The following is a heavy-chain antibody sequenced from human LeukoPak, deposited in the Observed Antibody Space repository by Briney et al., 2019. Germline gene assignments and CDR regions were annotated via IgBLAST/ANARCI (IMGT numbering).Heavy chain of an antibody. CDR1: GGSLSGYY. CDR2: IDHSGNT. D-gene: IGHD7-27*01. Sequence: SETLSLTCAVYGGSLSGYYWIWIRQPPGKGLEWIGEIDHSGNTNYNPSLNSRVTMSIDTSKNQFSLKVTSVTAADTAVYYCARHGSRLITGAVYYNYFMDVWGKGTTVIVSS. J-gene: IGHJ6*03. V-gene: IGHV4-34*01. CDR3: ARHGSRLITGAVYYNYFMDV.